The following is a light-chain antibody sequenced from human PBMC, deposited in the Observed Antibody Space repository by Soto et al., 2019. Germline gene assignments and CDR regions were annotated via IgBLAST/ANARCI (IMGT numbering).Light chain of an antibody. CDR3: HQYNHWLTWT. J-gene: IGKJ1*01. V-gene: IGKV3-15*01. CDR2: SAS. CDR1: QSVSSK. Sequence: DIVMTQSPATLSLSPGQRATLSCRASQSVSSKLAWYQQRPGQAPRLLIYSASTRATGIPARFSGSGSGTEFTLTISSLQSEDFAVYYCHQYNHWLTWTFGQGTKVDIK.